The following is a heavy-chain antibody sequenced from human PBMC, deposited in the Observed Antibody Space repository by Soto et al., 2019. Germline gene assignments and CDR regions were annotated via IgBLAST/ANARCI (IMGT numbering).Heavy chain of an antibody. Sequence: LRLSCAASGFTFSNYWMTWVRQAPGKGLEWVANIKEDGSEKHYVDSVKGRFTISRDNAKNSLYLQMNSLRVEDTAVYFCSRDAVVGAKALNYWGQGALVTVSS. V-gene: IGHV3-7*01. D-gene: IGHD1-26*01. CDR2: IKEDGSEK. J-gene: IGHJ4*02. CDR1: GFTFSNYW. CDR3: SRDAVVGAKALNY.